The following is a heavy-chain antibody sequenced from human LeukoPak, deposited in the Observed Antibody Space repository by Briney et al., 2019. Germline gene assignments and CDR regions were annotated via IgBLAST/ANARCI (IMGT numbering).Heavy chain of an antibody. V-gene: IGHV3-15*01. J-gene: IGHJ6*02. D-gene: IGHD5-18*01. Sequence: GGSLRLSCAASGFTFSNAWMSWVRQAPGKGLEWVGRIKSKTDGGTTDYAAPVKGRFTISRDDSKNTLYLQMNSLKTEDTAVYYCTTTSGGYTYYYYGMDVWGQGTTVTVSS. CDR1: GFTFSNAW. CDR2: IKSKTDGGTT. CDR3: TTTSGGYTYYYYGMDV.